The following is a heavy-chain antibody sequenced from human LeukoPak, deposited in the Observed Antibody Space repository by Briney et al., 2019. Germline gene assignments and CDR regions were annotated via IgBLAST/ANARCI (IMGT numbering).Heavy chain of an antibody. CDR1: GFTFSSYT. CDR3: AKDGGLWVSAHWGDS. D-gene: IGHD7-27*01. J-gene: IGHJ4*02. V-gene: IGHV3-23*01. CDR2: ITTSDGNT. Sequence: GGSLKLSCAASGFTFSSYTMSWVRQAPGKGLEWVSTITTSDGNTYYADSVKGRFTVSRDNSKNTLFLQMSSLRAEDTAVYYCAKDGGLWVSAHWGDSWGRGTLVTVSS.